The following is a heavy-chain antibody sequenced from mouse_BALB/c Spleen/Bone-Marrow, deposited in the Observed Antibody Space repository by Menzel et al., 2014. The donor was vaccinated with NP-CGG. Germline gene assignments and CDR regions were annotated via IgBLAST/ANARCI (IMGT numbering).Heavy chain of an antibody. Sequence: EVKLVESGGGLVQPGGSLRLSCATSGFTFTDYYMSWVRQPPGKALEWLGFISNKANGYTTEYSASVKGRFTISRDNSQSILYLQMNILRTEDSATYYCARDRNYDINWYFDVWGAGTTVTVSS. D-gene: IGHD1-1*01. CDR1: GFTFTDYY. V-gene: IGHV7-3*02. CDR2: ISNKANGYTT. J-gene: IGHJ1*01. CDR3: ARDRNYDINWYFDV.